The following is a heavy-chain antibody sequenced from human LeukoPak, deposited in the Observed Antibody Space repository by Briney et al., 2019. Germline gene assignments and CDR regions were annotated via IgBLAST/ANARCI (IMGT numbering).Heavy chain of an antibody. CDR3: ARAFS. D-gene: IGHD3-16*01. Sequence: GGSLRLSCAASGFTFSSQWMSWVRQAPGKGLEWVADIKEDGREKAYVDSVKGRFTISRDNAKNSLYLQMNSLRAEDTAVYYCARAFSRGQGTRVTVSS. CDR1: GFTFSSQW. CDR2: IKEDGREK. V-gene: IGHV3-7*01. J-gene: IGHJ4*02.